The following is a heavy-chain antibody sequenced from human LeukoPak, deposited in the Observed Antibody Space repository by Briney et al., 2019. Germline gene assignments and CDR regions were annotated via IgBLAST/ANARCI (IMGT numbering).Heavy chain of an antibody. D-gene: IGHD6-13*01. CDR3: ARDEQGAFDI. V-gene: IGHV3-30*02. CDR2: IRYDGSNK. J-gene: IGHJ3*02. Sequence: GGSLRLSCAASGFTFSSYGMHWVRQAPGKGLEWVAFIRYDGSNKYYADSVKGRFTISRDNSKNTLYLQMKSLRAEDTAVYYCARDEQGAFDIWGQGTMVTVSS. CDR1: GFTFSSYG.